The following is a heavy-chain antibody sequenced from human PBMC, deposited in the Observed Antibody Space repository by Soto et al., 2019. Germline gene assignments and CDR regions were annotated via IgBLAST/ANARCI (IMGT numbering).Heavy chain of an antibody. Sequence: SVKVSCKASGGTFSSYAISWVRQAPGQGLEWMGGIIPIFGTANYAQKFQGRVTITADESTSTAYMELSSLRSEDTAVYYCARGKSSGRADYYGMDVWGQGTTVTVSS. D-gene: IGHD6-19*01. CDR2: IIPIFGTA. CDR1: GGTFSSYA. CDR3: ARGKSSGRADYYGMDV. J-gene: IGHJ6*02. V-gene: IGHV1-69*13.